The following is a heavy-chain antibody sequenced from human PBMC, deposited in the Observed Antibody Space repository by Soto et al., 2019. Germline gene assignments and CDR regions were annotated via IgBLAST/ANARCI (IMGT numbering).Heavy chain of an antibody. CDR2: ISAGGNTK. D-gene: IGHD2-21*01. CDR1: GFTLSNIG. Sequence: QVQLVESGGGVVQPGTSLRLACAASGFTLSNIGMQWVRQAPGKGLEWVAVISAGGNTKYYADSVKGRFTISRDNSKNTLFVQMNSLRTEDTAVYYCAKESGGERYAAYFDLWCQGTLVTVSA. CDR3: AKESGGERYAAYFDL. V-gene: IGHV3-30*18. J-gene: IGHJ4*02.